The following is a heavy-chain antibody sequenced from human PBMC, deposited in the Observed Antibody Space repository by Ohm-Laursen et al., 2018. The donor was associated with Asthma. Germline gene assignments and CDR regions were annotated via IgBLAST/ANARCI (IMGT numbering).Heavy chain of an antibody. V-gene: IGHV3-7*01. CDR2: IKQDGSEN. D-gene: IGHD4-23*01. J-gene: IGHJ4*02. CDR1: GFTFSSYW. Sequence: SLRLSCSASGFTFSSYWMSWVRQAPGKGLEWVANIKQDGSENYYVDSVKGRVTISRDNAKNSLSLQMNSLRAEDTAVYYCVRSVDDGGNSGDYWGQGTLVTVSS. CDR3: VRSVDDGGNSGDY.